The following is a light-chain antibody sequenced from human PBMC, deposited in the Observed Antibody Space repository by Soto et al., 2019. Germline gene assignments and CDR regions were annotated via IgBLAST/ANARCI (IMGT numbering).Light chain of an antibody. J-gene: IGKJ1*01. CDR1: QSVSSSY. V-gene: IGKV3-20*01. CDR3: QQFGSSSWT. CDR2: GAS. Sequence: ESVLTQSPGTLSLSPGEKATLSCRGSQSVSSSYLAWYQQKPGQAPRLLIYGASSRATGIPDRFSGSGSGTDFTLTVSRLEPEDFAVYYCQQFGSSSWTFGQGTKVEIK.